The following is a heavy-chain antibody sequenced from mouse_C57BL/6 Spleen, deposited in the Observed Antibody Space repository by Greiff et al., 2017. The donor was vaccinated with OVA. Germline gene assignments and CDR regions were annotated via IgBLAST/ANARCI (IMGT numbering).Heavy chain of an antibody. CDR3: ARNGYDDGEAFDY. J-gene: IGHJ2*01. CDR1: GFNIKDYY. Sequence: VQLQQSGAELVKPGASVKLSCTASGFNIKDYYMHWVKQRTEQGLEWIGRIDPEDGETKSAPKFQGKATITADTSSNTAYLQLSSLTSEDTAVYYCARNGYDDGEAFDYWGQGTTLTVSS. CDR2: IDPEDGET. D-gene: IGHD2-2*01. V-gene: IGHV14-2*01.